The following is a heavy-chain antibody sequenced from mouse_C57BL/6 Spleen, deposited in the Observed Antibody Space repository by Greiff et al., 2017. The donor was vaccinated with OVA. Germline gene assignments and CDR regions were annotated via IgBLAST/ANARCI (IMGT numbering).Heavy chain of an antibody. CDR3: ASKAAGSNYVGYLDV. D-gene: IGHD2-5*01. J-gene: IGHJ1*03. CDR2: IDPSDSYT. V-gene: IGHV1-59*01. CDR1: GYTFTSYW. Sequence: QVQLQQPGAELVRPGTSVKLSCKASGYTFTSYWMHWVKQRPGQGLEWIGVIDPSDSYTNYNQKFKGKATLTVDTSSSPAYMPLSSLTAEDSAVYYCASKAAGSNYVGYLDVWGTGTTVTVSS.